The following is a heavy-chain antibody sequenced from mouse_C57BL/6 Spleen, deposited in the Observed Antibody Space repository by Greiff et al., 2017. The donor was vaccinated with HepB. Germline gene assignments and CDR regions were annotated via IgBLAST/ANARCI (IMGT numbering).Heavy chain of an antibody. D-gene: IGHD2-1*01. V-gene: IGHV5-9-1*02. CDR2: ISSGGDYI. CDR3: TRGRDYGNDGAMDY. J-gene: IGHJ4*01. CDR1: GFTFSSYA. Sequence: EVMLVESGEGLVKPGGSLKLSCAASGFTFSSYAMSWVRQTPEKRLEWVAYISSGGDYIYYADTVKGRFTISRDNARNTLYLQMSSLKSEDTAMYYCTRGRDYGNDGAMDYWGQGTSVTVSS.